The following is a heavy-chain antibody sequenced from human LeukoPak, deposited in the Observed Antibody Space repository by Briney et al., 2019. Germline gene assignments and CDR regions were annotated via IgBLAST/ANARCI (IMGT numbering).Heavy chain of an antibody. Sequence: GGSLRLSCAASGFTFSSYSMNWVRQAPGKGLEWVSYISSSSSTIYYADSVKGRFTISRDNAKNSLYLQMNSLRAEDTAVYYCARDYSDILTGLYSSMFDYWGQGTLVTVSS. CDR1: GFTFSSYS. CDR3: ARDYSDILTGLYSSMFDY. J-gene: IGHJ4*02. V-gene: IGHV3-48*04. CDR2: ISSSSSTI. D-gene: IGHD3-9*01.